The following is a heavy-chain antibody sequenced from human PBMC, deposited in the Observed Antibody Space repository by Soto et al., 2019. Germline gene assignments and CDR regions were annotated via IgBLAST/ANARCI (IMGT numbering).Heavy chain of an antibody. CDR2: IYYSGST. D-gene: IGHD2-15*01. Sequence: SETLSLASPVADDCISSYCSSWIRQPPGKGLEWIGYIYYSGSTNYNPSLKSRVTISVDTSKDQFSLKLSSVTAADTAVYYCARGLGILGYCSGGSCYHSSSPGYFDYWGQGTLVTVSS. V-gene: IGHV4-59*01. CDR3: ARGLGILGYCSGGSCYHSSSPGYFDY. J-gene: IGHJ4*02. CDR1: DDCISSYC.